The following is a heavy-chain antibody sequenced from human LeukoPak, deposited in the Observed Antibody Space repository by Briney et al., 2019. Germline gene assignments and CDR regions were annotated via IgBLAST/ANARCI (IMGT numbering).Heavy chain of an antibody. Sequence: GGSLRLSCAASGFTFSSYSINWVRQAPGKGLEWVSSISSSTNYIYYADSMKGRFTISRDNAKNSLYLQMNSLRAEDTAVYYCARLITAPFYFDSWGQGTLVTVSS. D-gene: IGHD6-13*01. J-gene: IGHJ4*02. CDR1: GFTFSSYS. V-gene: IGHV3-21*01. CDR2: ISSSTNYI. CDR3: ARLITAPFYFDS.